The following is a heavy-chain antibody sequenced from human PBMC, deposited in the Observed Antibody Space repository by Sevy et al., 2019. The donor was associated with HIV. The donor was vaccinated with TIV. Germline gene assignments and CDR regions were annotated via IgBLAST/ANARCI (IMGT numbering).Heavy chain of an antibody. J-gene: IGHJ4*02. CDR1: GYTLTELS. Sequence: ASVKVSCKVSGYTLTELSMHWLRQAPGKGLEWVGSFDPEDGETVYEHNFQGRVSMTEDTSTDTAYMEVISLKFEDTAVYYCATTKDYYDSGGYPFDYRGQGTLVTVSS. D-gene: IGHD3-22*01. CDR3: ATTKDYYDSGGYPFDY. CDR2: FDPEDGET. V-gene: IGHV1-24*01.